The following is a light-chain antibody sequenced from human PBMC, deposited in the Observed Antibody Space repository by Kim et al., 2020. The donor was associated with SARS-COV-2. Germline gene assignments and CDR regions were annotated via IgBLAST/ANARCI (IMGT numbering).Light chain of an antibody. V-gene: IGKV3-20*01. Sequence: LSPGERATLSCRARQSVSSSYLAWYQQKPGQAPRLLMYDASSRATGISDRFSGSGSGTDFTLTISRLEPEDFAVYYCQQYGSLPWTFGQGTKVDIK. J-gene: IGKJ1*01. CDR2: DAS. CDR3: QQYGSLPWT. CDR1: QSVSSSY.